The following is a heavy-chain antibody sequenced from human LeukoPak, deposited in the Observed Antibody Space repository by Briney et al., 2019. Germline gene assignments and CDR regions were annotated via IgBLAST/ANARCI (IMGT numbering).Heavy chain of an antibody. D-gene: IGHD4-23*01. Sequence: PGGSLRLSCAASGFTFSSYAMSWVRQAPGKGLEWLSGISGTGGRTYYADSVKGRFTISRDNSNNTLYPQMSSLRAEDTALYYCAKTVRTRWGFDYWGQGTLVTVSS. CDR1: GFTFSSYA. V-gene: IGHV3-23*01. CDR2: ISGTGGRT. CDR3: AKTVRTRWGFDY. J-gene: IGHJ4*02.